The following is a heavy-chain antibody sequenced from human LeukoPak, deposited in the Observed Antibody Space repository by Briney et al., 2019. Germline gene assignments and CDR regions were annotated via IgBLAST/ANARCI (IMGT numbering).Heavy chain of an antibody. V-gene: IGHV1-69*05. J-gene: IGHJ4*02. D-gene: IGHD3-22*01. CDR1: GGTFSSYA. Sequence: APVKVSCKASGGTFSSYAISWVRQAPGQGLEWMGRIIPIFGTANYAQKFQGRVTITTDESTSTAYMELSSLRSEDTAVYYCARGENYYYDSSGYYTFWGQGTLVTVSS. CDR2: IIPIFGTA. CDR3: ARGENYYYDSSGYYTF.